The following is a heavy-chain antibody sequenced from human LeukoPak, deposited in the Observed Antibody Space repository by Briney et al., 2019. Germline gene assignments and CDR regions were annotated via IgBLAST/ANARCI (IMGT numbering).Heavy chain of an antibody. J-gene: IGHJ4*02. CDR3: ATYSGWVDY. Sequence: GRSQRLSCAAIGFRFSSYDMHWVRQAPGKGLEWVAAISAEGDIQIYLDSVMGRFTISRDNSKNTLYLQMNSLRAEDTAVYYCATYSGWVDYWGQGILVTVSS. CDR2: ISAEGDIQ. D-gene: IGHD6-19*01. V-gene: IGHV3-30-3*01. CDR1: GFRFSSYD.